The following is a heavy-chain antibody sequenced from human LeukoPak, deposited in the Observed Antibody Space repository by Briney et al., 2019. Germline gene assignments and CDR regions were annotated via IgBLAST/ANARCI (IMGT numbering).Heavy chain of an antibody. CDR3: ARMYSGTYGGIDY. CDR2: IYSSGST. D-gene: IGHD1-26*01. J-gene: IGHJ4*02. CDR1: GGSISSYY. V-gene: IGHV4-4*07. Sequence: TSETLSLTCTVFGGSISSYYWSWIRQPAGKGLEWIGRIYSSGSTNYNPSLKSRVTMSVDTSKSQFSLELTPVTAADTAVYYCARMYSGTYGGIDYWGQGTLVTVSS.